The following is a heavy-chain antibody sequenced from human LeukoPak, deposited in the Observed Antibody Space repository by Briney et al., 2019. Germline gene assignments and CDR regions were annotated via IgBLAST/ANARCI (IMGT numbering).Heavy chain of an antibody. D-gene: IGHD1-26*01. CDR3: AKDWVDYSGSYHEIDY. CDR1: GFTFSSYG. V-gene: IGHV3-30*18. Sequence: PGRSLRLSCAASGFTFSSYGMHWVRQAPGKGLEWVAVISYDGSNKYYADSVKGRFTISRDNSKNTLYLQMNSLRAEDTAVYYCAKDWVDYSGSYHEIDYWGQGTLVTVSS. CDR2: ISYDGSNK. J-gene: IGHJ4*02.